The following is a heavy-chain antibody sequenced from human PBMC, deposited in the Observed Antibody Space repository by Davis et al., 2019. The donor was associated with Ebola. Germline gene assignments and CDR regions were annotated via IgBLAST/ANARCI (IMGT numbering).Heavy chain of an antibody. CDR2: IIPIFGTA. D-gene: IGHD3-10*01. J-gene: IGHJ6*02. CDR3: ARDTRLWFGELLSSYYGMDV. Sequence: SVKVSCKASGYTFTSYDINWVRQATGQGLEWMGGIIPIFGTANYAQKLQGRVTMTTDTSTSTAYMELRSLRSEDTAVYYCARDTRLWFGELLSSYYGMDVWGQGTTVTVSS. V-gene: IGHV1-69*05. CDR1: GYTFTSYD.